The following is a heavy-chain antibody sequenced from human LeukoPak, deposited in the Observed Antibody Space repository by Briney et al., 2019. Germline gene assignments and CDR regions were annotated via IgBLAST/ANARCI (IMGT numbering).Heavy chain of an antibody. J-gene: IGHJ4*02. D-gene: IGHD3-3*02. CDR3: AKDIGIFGTGPFDY. V-gene: IGHV3-9*01. CDR2: ISWNSGSI. Sequence: GRSLRLSCAASGFNFDDYAMHWVRQAPGKGLEWLSSISWNSGSIVYADSVKGRFTISRDNAKNSLSPQMHSLRPEDTAFYYCAKDIGIFGTGPFDYWGQGTLVTVSS. CDR1: GFNFDDYA.